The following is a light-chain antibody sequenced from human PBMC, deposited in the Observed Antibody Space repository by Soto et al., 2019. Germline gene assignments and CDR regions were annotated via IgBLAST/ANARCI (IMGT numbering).Light chain of an antibody. CDR2: DVI. Sequence: QSALTQPPSASGSPGQSVTISCTGTSSDVGGYNFVSWYQQHPGKAPKLMIYDVITRPSGVPDRFSGSKSGNTASLTVSGLQAEDEADYYCSSYAHSNNLVFGGGTKVTVL. CDR3: SSYAHSNNLV. J-gene: IGLJ3*02. CDR1: SSDVGGYNF. V-gene: IGLV2-8*01.